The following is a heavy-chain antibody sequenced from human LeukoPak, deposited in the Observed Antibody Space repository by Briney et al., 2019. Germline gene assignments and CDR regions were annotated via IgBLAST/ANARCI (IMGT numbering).Heavy chain of an antibody. J-gene: IGHJ5*02. CDR2: ISSSGRTI. CDR1: GFTFSTYE. V-gene: IGHV3-48*03. Sequence: PGGSLTLSWAASGFTFSTYEMNWVRQAPGKGLEWVSHISSSGRTIYYADSVKGRFTISRDNAQNSLYLQMNSLRAEDTAVYYCASYGGNPSRFDPWGQGTLVTVSS. CDR3: ASYGGNPSRFDP. D-gene: IGHD4-23*01.